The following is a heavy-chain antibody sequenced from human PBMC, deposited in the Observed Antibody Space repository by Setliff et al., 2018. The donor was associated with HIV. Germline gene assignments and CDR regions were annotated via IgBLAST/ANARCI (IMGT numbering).Heavy chain of an antibody. J-gene: IGHJ4*02. V-gene: IGHV4-34*01. CDR3: ARAGRRRGYSYGLRSDFDY. D-gene: IGHD5-18*01. CDR1: GFTFRYFT. CDR2: INHSGST. Sequence: SETLRLSCTASGFTFRYFTMSWVRQPPGKGLEWIGEINHSGSTNYNPSLKSRVTISVDTSKNQFSLKLSSVTAADTAVYYCARAGRRRGYSYGLRSDFDYWGQGTLVTVSS.